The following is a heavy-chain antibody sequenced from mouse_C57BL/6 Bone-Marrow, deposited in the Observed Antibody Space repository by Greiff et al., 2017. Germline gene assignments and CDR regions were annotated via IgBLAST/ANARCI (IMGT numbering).Heavy chain of an antibody. V-gene: IGHV1-69*01. D-gene: IGHD1-1*01. CDR3: AREGSSSYWYFDV. Sequence: QVQLQQPGAELVMPGASVKLSCKASGYTFTSYWMYWVKQRPGQGLEWIGEIDPSDSYTNYNQKFKGKSTLTVDKSSSTAYMQLSSLTSEDSAVYYCAREGSSSYWYFDVWGTGTTVTVSS. J-gene: IGHJ1*03. CDR2: IDPSDSYT. CDR1: GYTFTSYW.